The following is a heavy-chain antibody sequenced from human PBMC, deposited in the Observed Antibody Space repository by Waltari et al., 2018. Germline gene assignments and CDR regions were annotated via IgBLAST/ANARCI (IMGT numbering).Heavy chain of an antibody. V-gene: IGHV4-34*01. D-gene: IGHD6-19*01. CDR1: GGSFSGYY. J-gene: IGHJ4*02. Sequence: QVQLQQWGAGLLKPSETLSLTCAVYGGSFSGYYWSWIRQPPGKGLEWIGEINHSGSTNYNPSLKSRVTISVDTSKNQFSLKLSSVTAADTAVYYCAREGEYSSGWYYWGQGTLVTVSS. CDR2: INHSGST. CDR3: AREGEYSSGWYY.